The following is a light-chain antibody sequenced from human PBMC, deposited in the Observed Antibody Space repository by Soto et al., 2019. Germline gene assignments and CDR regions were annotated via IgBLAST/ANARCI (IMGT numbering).Light chain of an antibody. CDR3: QQRSNWPRT. Sequence: EIVLTQSPVTLSLSPGERATLSCRASQSVSSSLAWYQQKPGQAPRLLIYDSSNRATGIPVRFSGSGSGTDFTLTISSLDPEDFAVYYCQQRSNWPRTFGQGTKVDIK. J-gene: IGKJ1*01. CDR2: DSS. V-gene: IGKV3-11*01. CDR1: QSVSSS.